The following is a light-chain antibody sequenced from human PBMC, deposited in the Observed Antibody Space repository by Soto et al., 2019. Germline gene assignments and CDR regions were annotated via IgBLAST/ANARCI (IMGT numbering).Light chain of an antibody. CDR1: QYIGRY. CDR2: AAS. Sequence: DIQMTQSPSSLSASVGDRVTITCRAGQYIGRYLNWYQQKPGKVPKRLIYAASSLQSGVPSRFSGSGSGTEFTLTISSLQPEDSATYYCLQHDSYPLTFGGGTKVDIK. J-gene: IGKJ4*01. CDR3: LQHDSYPLT. V-gene: IGKV1-17*01.